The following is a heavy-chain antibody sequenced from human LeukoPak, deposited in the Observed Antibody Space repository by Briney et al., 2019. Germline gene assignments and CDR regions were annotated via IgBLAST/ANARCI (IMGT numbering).Heavy chain of an antibody. V-gene: IGHV3-23*01. Sequence: GGSLRLSCAASGFTFSSYAMSWVRQAPGKGLEWVSAISGSGGSTYYADSVKGRFTISRDNSKNTLYLQMNGLRAEDTAVYYCARARFLEWLLYDGSFDYWGQGTLVTVSS. J-gene: IGHJ4*02. CDR1: GFTFSSYA. CDR3: ARARFLEWLLYDGSFDY. D-gene: IGHD3-3*01. CDR2: ISGSGGST.